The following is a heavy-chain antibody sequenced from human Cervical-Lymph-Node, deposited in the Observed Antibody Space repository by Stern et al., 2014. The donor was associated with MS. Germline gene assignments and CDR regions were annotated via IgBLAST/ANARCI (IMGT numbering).Heavy chain of an antibody. CDR3: ARDYCSSTSCYNFDY. D-gene: IGHD2-2*01. V-gene: IGHV3-21*01. Sequence: EMQLVESGGGLVKPGGSLRLSCAASGFTFSSYSMNWVRQAPGKGLEWVSSISSSSSNIYYAGSVRGRFTISRDNAKNSLYLQMNSLRAEDTAEYYCARDYCSSTSCYNFDYWGQGNLVTVSS. J-gene: IGHJ4*02. CDR2: ISSSSSNI. CDR1: GFTFSSYS.